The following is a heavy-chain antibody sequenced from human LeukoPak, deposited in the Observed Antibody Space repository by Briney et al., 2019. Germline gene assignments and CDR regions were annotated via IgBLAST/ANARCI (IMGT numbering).Heavy chain of an antibody. CDR1: GFTFSSYE. J-gene: IGHJ4*02. CDR3: TTLTMGPIDY. D-gene: IGHD3-10*01. CDR2: IKSKTDGGTT. V-gene: IGHV3-15*01. Sequence: GGSLRLSCAASGFTFSSYEMNWVRQAPGKGLEWVGRIKSKTDGGTTDYAVPVKGRFTTSIDDSKNTLYLQMNSLKTEDTAVYSCTTLTMGPIDYWGQGTLVTVSS.